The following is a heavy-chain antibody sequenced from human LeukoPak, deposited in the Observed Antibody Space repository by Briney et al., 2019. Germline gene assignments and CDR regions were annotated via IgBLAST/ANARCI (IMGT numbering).Heavy chain of an antibody. Sequence: GGSLRLSCVASGFTFSTYSINWIRQAPGKGLEWISYITSDSSAMSYADSVKGRFTISRDNAKNSLYLHMNSLSDEDTAMYFCVRDLLWAFDIWGQGTIATVSS. CDR2: ITSDSSAM. CDR1: GFTFSTYS. CDR3: VRDLLWAFDI. J-gene: IGHJ3*02. V-gene: IGHV3-48*02. D-gene: IGHD2-21*01.